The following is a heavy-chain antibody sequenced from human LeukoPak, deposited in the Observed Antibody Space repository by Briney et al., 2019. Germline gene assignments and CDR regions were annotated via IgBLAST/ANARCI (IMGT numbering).Heavy chain of an antibody. D-gene: IGHD4-23*01. CDR3: ARDDAYYGGNFDY. CDR1: GYPISSGYY. Sequence: SETLSLTCAVSGYPISSGYYCGWIRQPPGKGLEWIGSIYHSGSTYYNPSLKSRVTISVDTSKNQFSLKLSSVTAADTAVYYCARDDAYYGGNFDYWGQGTLVTVSS. CDR2: IYHSGST. J-gene: IGHJ4*02. V-gene: IGHV4-38-2*02.